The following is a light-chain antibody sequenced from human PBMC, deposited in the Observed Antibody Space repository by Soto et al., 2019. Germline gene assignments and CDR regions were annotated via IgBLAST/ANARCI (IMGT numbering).Light chain of an antibody. V-gene: IGLV1-44*01. CDR3: SSFSSSTTVLV. Sequence: QSVLTQPPSASGTPGQRVTISCSGRSSNIGSNPVNWYQQLPGTAPKLLIYSNDLRPSGVPDRFSGSKSGTSASLAISGLQSEDEGDYYCSSFSSSTTVLVFGGGTKLTVL. CDR1: SSNIGSNP. CDR2: SND. J-gene: IGLJ3*02.